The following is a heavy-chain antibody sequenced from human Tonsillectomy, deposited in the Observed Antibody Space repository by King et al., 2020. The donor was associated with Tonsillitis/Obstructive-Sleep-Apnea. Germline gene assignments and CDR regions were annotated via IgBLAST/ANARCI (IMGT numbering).Heavy chain of an antibody. CDR1: GFTFSSYA. V-gene: IGHV3-23*04. CDR2: ISGSGGNT. Sequence: DVQLVESGGGLVQPGGSLGLSCAASGFTFSSYAMSWVRQAPGKGLEWVSGISGSGGNTYYADSVKGRFTISRDNSKNTLYLQMNSLRAEDTAVFYCAKVFSTLPTTKTFDYWGQGTVVTVSS. J-gene: IGHJ4*02. CDR3: AKVFSTLPTTKTFDY. D-gene: IGHD4-17*01.